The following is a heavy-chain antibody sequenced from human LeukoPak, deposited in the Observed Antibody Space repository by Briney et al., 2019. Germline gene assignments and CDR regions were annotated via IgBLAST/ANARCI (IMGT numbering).Heavy chain of an antibody. V-gene: IGHV3-30*12. Sequence: GGSLRLSCAASGFTFSSYGMHWVRQAPGKGLEWVAVISYDGSNKYYADSVKGRFTISRDNSKNTLYLQMNSLSAEDTAVYYCARIFYYYDSSGYYGYWGQGTLVTVSS. CDR3: ARIFYYYDSSGYYGY. J-gene: IGHJ4*02. D-gene: IGHD3-22*01. CDR2: ISYDGSNK. CDR1: GFTFSSYG.